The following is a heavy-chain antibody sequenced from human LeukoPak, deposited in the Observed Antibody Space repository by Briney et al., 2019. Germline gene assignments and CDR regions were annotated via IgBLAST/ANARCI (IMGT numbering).Heavy chain of an antibody. CDR2: ISYDGSNK. CDR3: ARAPNIVVVKFDP. D-gene: IGHD3-22*01. CDR1: GFTFSSYW. J-gene: IGHJ5*02. V-gene: IGHV3-30-3*01. Sequence: GGSLRLSCAASGFTFSSYWMSWVRQAPGKGLEWVAVISYDGSNKYYADSVKGRFTISRDNSKNTLYLQMNSLRAEDTAVYYCARAPNIVVVKFDPWGQGTLVTVSS.